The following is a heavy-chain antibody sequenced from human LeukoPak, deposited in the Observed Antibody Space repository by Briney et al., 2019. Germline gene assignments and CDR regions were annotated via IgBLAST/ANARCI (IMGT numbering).Heavy chain of an antibody. CDR3: ARRSSSWSLSLWFDP. V-gene: IGHV4-59*12. CDR1: GGSISSYY. D-gene: IGHD6-13*01. CDR2: IYYSGST. Sequence: SETLSLTCTVSGGSISSYYWSWIRQPPGKGLEWIGYIYYSGSTNYNPSLKSRVTISVDRSKNQFSLKLSSVTAADTAVYYCARRSSSWSLSLWFDPWGQGTLVAVSS. J-gene: IGHJ5*02.